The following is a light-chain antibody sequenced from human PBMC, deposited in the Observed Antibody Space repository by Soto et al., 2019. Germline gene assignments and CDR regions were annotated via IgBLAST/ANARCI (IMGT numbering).Light chain of an antibody. CDR2: DAS. CDR3: QLYNSSMWT. Sequence: EIVLTQSPGTLSLSPGDRATLSCRTSQSVTSSYLAWYQQKPGQAPRLVMYDASSRAVGIPDRFSGSGSGTDFTLAISRLEPEDFAVYYCQLYNSSMWTFGQGTKVEIK. J-gene: IGKJ1*01. CDR1: QSVTSSY. V-gene: IGKV3-20*01.